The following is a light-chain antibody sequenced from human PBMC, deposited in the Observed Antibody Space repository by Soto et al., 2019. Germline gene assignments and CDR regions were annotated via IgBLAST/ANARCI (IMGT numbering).Light chain of an antibody. CDR3: QTWGTGIQV. Sequence: QLVLTQSPSASASLGASVKLTCTLSSGHSSYAIAWHQQQPEKGPRYLLKLYSDGSHNKGDGIPDRFSGSSSGAERYLTISSLQSEDEADYYCQTWGTGIQVFGGGTKVTVL. CDR1: SGHSSYA. V-gene: IGLV4-69*01. J-gene: IGLJ2*01. CDR2: LYSDGSH.